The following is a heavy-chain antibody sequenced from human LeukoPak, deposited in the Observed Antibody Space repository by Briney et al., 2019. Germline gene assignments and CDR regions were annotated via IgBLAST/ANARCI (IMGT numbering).Heavy chain of an antibody. Sequence: GASVKVSCKASGYTFTSYDINWVRRATGQGLEWMGWMNPNSGNTGYAQKFQGRVTMTRNTSISTAYMELSSLRSEDTAVYYCARGKGLLWFGELMANDYWGQGTLVTVSS. J-gene: IGHJ4*02. V-gene: IGHV1-8*01. CDR2: MNPNSGNT. D-gene: IGHD3-10*01. CDR1: GYTFTSYD. CDR3: ARGKGLLWFGELMANDY.